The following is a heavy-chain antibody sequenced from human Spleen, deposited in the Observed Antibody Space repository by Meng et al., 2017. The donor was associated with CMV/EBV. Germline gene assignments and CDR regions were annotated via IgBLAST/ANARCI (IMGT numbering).Heavy chain of an antibody. CDR3: AKDRGAAPRGFDY. CDR2: ISSSSSYI. J-gene: IGHJ4*02. D-gene: IGHD6-13*01. V-gene: IGHV3-21*01. CDR1: GFTFSSYS. Sequence: GESLKISCAASGFTFSSYSMNWVRQAPGKGLEWVSSISSSSSYIYYADSVKGRFTISRDNAKNSLYLQMNSLRAEDTAVYYCAKDRGAAPRGFDYWGQGTLVTVSS.